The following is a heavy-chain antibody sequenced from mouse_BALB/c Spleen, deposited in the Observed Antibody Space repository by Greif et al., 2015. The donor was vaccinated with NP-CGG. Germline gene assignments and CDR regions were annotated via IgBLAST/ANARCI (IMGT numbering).Heavy chain of an antibody. V-gene: IGHV7-3*02. CDR1: GFTFTDYY. J-gene: IGHJ1*01. Sequence: EVQRVESGGGLVQPGGSLRLSCATSGFTFTDYYMSWVRQPPGKALEWLGFIRNKANGYTTEYSASVKGRFTISRGNSQSILYLQMNTLRAEDSATYYCARDIVWVLRWYFDVWGAGTTVTVSS. D-gene: IGHD1-1*01. CDR3: ARDIVWVLRWYFDV. CDR2: IRNKANGYTT.